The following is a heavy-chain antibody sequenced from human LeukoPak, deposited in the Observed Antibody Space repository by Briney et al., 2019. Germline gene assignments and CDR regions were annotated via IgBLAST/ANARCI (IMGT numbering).Heavy chain of an antibody. CDR3: ARCDYYGSSAYYF. D-gene: IGHD3-22*01. J-gene: IGHJ4*02. CDR2: IYPGDSDT. CDR1: GYSFTNHW. V-gene: IGHV5-51*01. Sequence: GESLKISCKGSGYSFTNHWIGWVRQMPGKSLEWMGIIYPGDSDTRYSPSFQGQVTISADKSISTAYLQWSSLKASDTAMYYCARCDYYGSSAYYFWGQGTLVTVSS.